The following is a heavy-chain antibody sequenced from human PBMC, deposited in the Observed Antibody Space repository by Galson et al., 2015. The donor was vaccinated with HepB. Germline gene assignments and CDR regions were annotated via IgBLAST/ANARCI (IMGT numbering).Heavy chain of an antibody. CDR1: GFTFSSYS. J-gene: IGHJ4*02. Sequence: LRLSCAASGFTFSSYSMNWVRQAPGKGLEWVSSISSSSSYIYYADSVKGRFTISRDNAKNSLYLQMNSLRAEDTAVYYCARVNWNDDRIDYWGQGTLVTVSS. CDR3: ARVNWNDDRIDY. D-gene: IGHD1-20*01. V-gene: IGHV3-21*01. CDR2: ISSSSSYI.